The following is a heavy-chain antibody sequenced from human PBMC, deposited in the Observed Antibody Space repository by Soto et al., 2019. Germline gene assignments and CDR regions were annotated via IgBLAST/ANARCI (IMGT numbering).Heavy chain of an antibody. J-gene: IGHJ6*04. Sequence: ASVKVSCKASGYSFTDHYMHWVRQAPGQGLEWLGWISPNTGVTHFAQKFQGWVTMTRDTSINTAYMELTRLKSDDTAFYYCVRSQDHFPYGLDAWGKGPPVP. CDR1: GYSFTDHY. D-gene: IGHD2-15*01. CDR3: VRSQDHFPYGLDA. V-gene: IGHV1-2*04. CDR2: ISPNTGVT.